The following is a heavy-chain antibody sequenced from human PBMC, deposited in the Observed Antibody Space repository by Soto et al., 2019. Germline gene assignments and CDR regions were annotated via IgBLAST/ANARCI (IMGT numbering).Heavy chain of an antibody. D-gene: IGHD3-22*01. Sequence: SLRLSCAASGFTFSNAWMNWVRQAPGKGLEWVGRIKSKTDGGTTDCAAPVKGRFTISRDDSKNTLYLQMNSLKTDDTAVYYCTTLGHYYHSSPLDVWGQGTTVTVSS. CDR1: GFTFSNAW. CDR2: IKSKTDGGTT. V-gene: IGHV3-15*07. J-gene: IGHJ6*02. CDR3: TTLGHYYHSSPLDV.